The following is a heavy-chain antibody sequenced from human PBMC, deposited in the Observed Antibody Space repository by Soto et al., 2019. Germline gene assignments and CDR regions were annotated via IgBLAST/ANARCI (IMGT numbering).Heavy chain of an antibody. CDR2: ISDGGDLT. CDR1: GFAFSSHP. CDR3: ARRAFGSSRSFDL. D-gene: IGHD6-6*01. V-gene: IGHV3-23*01. Sequence: GGSLRLSCAASGFAFSSHPMSWVRQAPERGLEWVSGISDGGDLTYNADSVKGRFTISRDNSKNILFLQMNSLRAEDTALYYCARRAFGSSRSFDLWGQGTMVTVSS. J-gene: IGHJ3*01.